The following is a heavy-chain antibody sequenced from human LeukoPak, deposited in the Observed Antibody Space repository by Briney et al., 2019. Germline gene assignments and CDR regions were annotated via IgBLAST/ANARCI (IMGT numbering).Heavy chain of an antibody. CDR3: ARLVGATTVY. CDR1: GFTFSSYS. CDR2: ISYDGSNK. D-gene: IGHD1-26*01. Sequence: GGSLRLSCAASGFTFSSYSMNWVRQAPGKGLEWVAVISYDGSNKYYADSVKGRFTISRDNSKNTLYLQMNGLRAEDTAVYYCARLVGATTVYWGQGTLVTVSS. J-gene: IGHJ4*02. V-gene: IGHV3-30*03.